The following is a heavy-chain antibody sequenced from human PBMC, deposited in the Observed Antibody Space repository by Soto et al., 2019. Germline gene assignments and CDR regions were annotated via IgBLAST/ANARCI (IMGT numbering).Heavy chain of an antibody. D-gene: IGHD3-9*01. V-gene: IGHV1-2*02. Sequence: SVEAPWKACVYPLTGCDIRWVRQAPGQGLEWMGWINPTRGDTHYAQKFQGTVTMTSDTSLSTAYMDLSRLSSEDTAVYYCARGWSTGYFAFCGQGTLVTVSS. J-gene: IGHJ4*02. CDR2: INPTRGDT. CDR1: VYPLTGCD. CDR3: ARGWSTGYFAF.